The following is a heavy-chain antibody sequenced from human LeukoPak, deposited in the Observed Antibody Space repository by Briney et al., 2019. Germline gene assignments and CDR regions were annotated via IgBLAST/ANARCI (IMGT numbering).Heavy chain of an antibody. CDR3: ARAMPHDNWFNP. CDR1: GFTFTDYW. CDR2: INGDLTNT. J-gene: IGHJ5*02. Sequence: GGSLRLSCAASGFTFTDYWMHWVRQVAGKGLVWVSRINGDLTNTTYADSVKGRFTISRDNAKNTLYLQMNSLRAEDTAVYYCARAMPHDNWFNPWGQASLVTVSS. V-gene: IGHV3-74*03. D-gene: IGHD2-2*01.